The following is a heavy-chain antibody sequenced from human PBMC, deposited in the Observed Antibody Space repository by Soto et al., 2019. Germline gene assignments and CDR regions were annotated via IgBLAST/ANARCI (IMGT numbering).Heavy chain of an antibody. J-gene: IGHJ4*02. CDR1: GGSISSGGYY. CDR3: ARGGGLMHLFDY. D-gene: IGHD3-16*01. CDR2: IYYSGST. Sequence: QVQLQESGPGLVKPSQTLSLTCTVSGGSISSGGYYWSWIRQHPGKGLEWIGYIYYSGSTYYNPSLKGRVIQSVDTSKNQFSRKLSSVTAADTAVYYCARGGGLMHLFDYWGQGTLVTVSS. V-gene: IGHV4-31*03.